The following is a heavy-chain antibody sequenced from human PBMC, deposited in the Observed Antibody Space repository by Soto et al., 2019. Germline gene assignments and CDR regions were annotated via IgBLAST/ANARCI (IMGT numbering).Heavy chain of an antibody. Sequence: QVRLVESGGGVVQPGRSLRLSCAASGFTFSSYGMHWVRQAPGKGLEWVAVISNDGSKEYYAASVKGRFTISRDNSKNLVFLRMNSLRAGDTAVYYCAVPGSTDLDVWGQGTTVTVSS. CDR2: ISNDGSKE. CDR1: GFTFSSYG. V-gene: IGHV3-30*03. D-gene: IGHD3-10*01. J-gene: IGHJ6*02. CDR3: AVPGSTDLDV.